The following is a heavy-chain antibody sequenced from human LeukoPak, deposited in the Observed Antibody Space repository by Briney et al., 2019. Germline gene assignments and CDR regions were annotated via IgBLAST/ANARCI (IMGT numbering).Heavy chain of an antibody. D-gene: IGHD2-15*01. CDR1: GASISSYY. J-gene: IGHJ4*02. CDR2: IHYSGDT. CDR3: AGYCGGGSCADS. Sequence: SETLSLTCTVSGASISSYYWTWIRQPPGKGLEWIGYIHYSGDTKCNPSLKSRVTISVDTSKNQVSLQLNSVTAADTAVYYCAGYCGGGSCADSWGQGTLVTVSS. V-gene: IGHV4-59*08.